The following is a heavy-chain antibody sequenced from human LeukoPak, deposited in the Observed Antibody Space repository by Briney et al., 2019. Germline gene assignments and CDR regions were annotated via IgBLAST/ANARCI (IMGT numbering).Heavy chain of an antibody. Sequence: SETLSLTCAVYGGSFNGYYWSWIRQPPGKGLEWIGYIYYSGRTSYNPSLKSRVTISVDTSKNQFSLKLSSVTAADTAVYYCARTTEGGYTYGYFYYYYMDVWGKGTTVTISS. J-gene: IGHJ6*03. CDR1: GGSFNGYY. D-gene: IGHD5-18*01. V-gene: IGHV4-59*01. CDR2: IYYSGRT. CDR3: ARTTEGGYTYGYFYYYYMDV.